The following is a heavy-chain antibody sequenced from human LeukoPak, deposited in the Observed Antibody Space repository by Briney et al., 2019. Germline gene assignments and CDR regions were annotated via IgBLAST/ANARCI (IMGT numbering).Heavy chain of an antibody. D-gene: IGHD3-10*01. Sequence: GESLKISCKGSGYSFATYWIGWVRQMPRKGLDWMGIIYPDESDTRYSPSFQGQVTISADKSISTAYLQWSSLKASDTAMYYCARSVMVRGGIDVFDIWGQGTMVTVSS. CDR3: ARSVMVRGGIDVFDI. CDR1: GYSFATYW. V-gene: IGHV5-51*01. J-gene: IGHJ3*02. CDR2: IYPDESDT.